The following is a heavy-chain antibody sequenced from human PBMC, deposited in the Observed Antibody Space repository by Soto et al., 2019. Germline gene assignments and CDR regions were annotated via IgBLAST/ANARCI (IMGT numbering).Heavy chain of an antibody. CDR1: GGSISSSSYY. CDR3: AREGYGSNDY. V-gene: IGHV4-39*07. CDR2: IYYSGST. Sequence: SETLSLTCTVSGGSISSSSYYWGWIRQPPGKGLEWIGSIYYSGSTYYNPSLKSRVTISVDTSKNQFSLKLSSVTAADTAVYYCAREGYGSNDYWGQGTLVTVSS. J-gene: IGHJ4*02. D-gene: IGHD5-18*01.